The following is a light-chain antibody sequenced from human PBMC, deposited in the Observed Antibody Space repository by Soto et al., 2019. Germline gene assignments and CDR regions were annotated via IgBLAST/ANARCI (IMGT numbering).Light chain of an antibody. V-gene: IGKV1-5*01. CDR1: QRIGNW. J-gene: IGKJ1*01. Sequence: DIQMTQSPSTLSASVGDRVTITCRASQRIGNWLAWYQQKPGKAPKLLIYDASSLESGVPSRFSGSGSGTEFTLTISSLHPDDFATYYCQQYNSYSSTFGHGTKVEVK. CDR3: QQYNSYSST. CDR2: DAS.